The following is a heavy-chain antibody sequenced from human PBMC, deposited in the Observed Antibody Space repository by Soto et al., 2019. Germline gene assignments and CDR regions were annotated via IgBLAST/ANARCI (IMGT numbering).Heavy chain of an antibody. CDR3: ARREGYCISTSCYAFDI. CDR1: GGTFSSYA. D-gene: IGHD2-2*01. CDR2: IIPIFGTA. J-gene: IGHJ3*02. Sequence: QVQLVQSGAEVKKPGSSVKVSCKASGGTFSSYAISWVRQAPGQGLEWMGGIIPIFGTANYAQKFQGRVTITADESTSTAYMGLSSLRSEDTAVYYCARREGYCISTSCYAFDIWGQGTMVTVSS. V-gene: IGHV1-69*12.